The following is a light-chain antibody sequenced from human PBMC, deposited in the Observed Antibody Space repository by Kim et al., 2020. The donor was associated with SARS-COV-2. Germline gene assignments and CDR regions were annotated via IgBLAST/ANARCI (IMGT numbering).Light chain of an antibody. CDR1: SFNIGSND. V-gene: IGLV1-47*02. Sequence: GQRVTISGSGNSFNIGSNDVYWYQQLPGAAPKLLIYNSIKRPSGVPDRFSGSKSGTSASLAISGLRSDDEADYYCAAWDDTLSGVLFAGGTQLTVL. CDR3: AAWDDTLSGVL. J-gene: IGLJ3*02. CDR2: NSI.